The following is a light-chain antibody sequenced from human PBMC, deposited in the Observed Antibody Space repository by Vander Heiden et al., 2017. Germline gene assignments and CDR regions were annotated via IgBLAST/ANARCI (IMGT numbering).Light chain of an antibody. J-gene: IGLJ2*01. CDR3: AAWDDSLNGVV. Sequence: SVLTLPPSASGTPGQRVTISCSGSSSNIGSNTVNWYQQLPGTAPKLLIYSNNQRPSGVPDRFSGSKSGTSAALAISGLQSEDEADYYCAAWDDSLNGVVFGGGTKLTVL. CDR1: SSNIGSNT. CDR2: SNN. V-gene: IGLV1-44*01.